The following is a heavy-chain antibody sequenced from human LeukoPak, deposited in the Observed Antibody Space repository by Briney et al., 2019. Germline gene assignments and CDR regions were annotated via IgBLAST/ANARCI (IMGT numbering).Heavy chain of an antibody. CDR1: GDSIRSGGYY. Sequence: PSQTLSLTCTVSGDSIRSGGYYWTWIRQHPEKGLEWIGYIFNSGSTYYNPSLKSRVTISVDRSKNQFSLKLSSVTAADTAVYYCARAGDSGYDTYFDYWGQGTLVTVSS. CDR3: ARAGDSGYDTYFDY. V-gene: IGHV4-30-2*01. D-gene: IGHD5-12*01. J-gene: IGHJ4*02. CDR2: IFNSGST.